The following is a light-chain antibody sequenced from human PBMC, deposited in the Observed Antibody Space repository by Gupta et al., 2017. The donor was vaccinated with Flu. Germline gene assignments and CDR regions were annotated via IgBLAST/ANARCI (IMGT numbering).Light chain of an antibody. CDR1: RSDIGGYNS. CDR3: RSHTNTTTPVL. CDR2: EVS. V-gene: IGLV2-14*01. Sequence: GESCTTAFTGTRSDIGGYNSVPLYQQYPGTAPPLLIFEVSNRPSGVSARFSGSKSGNAASLAISGLQPEDEADDYCRSHTNTTTPVLFGGG. J-gene: IGLJ2*01.